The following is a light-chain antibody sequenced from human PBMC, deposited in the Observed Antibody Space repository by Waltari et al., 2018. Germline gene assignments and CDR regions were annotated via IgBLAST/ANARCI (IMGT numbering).Light chain of an antibody. V-gene: IGLV2-23*02. CDR3: SSYAAYNTVI. J-gene: IGLJ2*01. CDR2: GVN. Sequence: QSTLTQPASVSGSLGQSITISCIGTSGDVWNYNLVSWYQRHPGQAPKCMIYGVNKRPSGVSNRFSGSKSGNTASLTISGIQGEDEAMYFCSSYAAYNTVIFGGGTKVTVL. CDR1: SGDVWNYNL.